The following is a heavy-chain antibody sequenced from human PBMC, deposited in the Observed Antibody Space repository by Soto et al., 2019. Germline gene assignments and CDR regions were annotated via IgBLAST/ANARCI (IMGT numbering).Heavy chain of an antibody. Sequence: GGSLRLSCAASGFTFNTYAMSWVRQAPGKWLEWVSGISDSGETTYYADSVKGRFTISRDNSKNTLYLQMNSLRAEDTAVYYCAKDLSIAVAGTKFGHWGQGTLVTVSS. V-gene: IGHV3-23*01. CDR2: ISDSGETT. CDR1: GFTFNTYA. CDR3: AKDLSIAVAGTKFGH. J-gene: IGHJ5*02. D-gene: IGHD6-19*01.